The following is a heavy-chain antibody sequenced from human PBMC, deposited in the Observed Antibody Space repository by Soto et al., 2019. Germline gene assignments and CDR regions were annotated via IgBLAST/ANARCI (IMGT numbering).Heavy chain of an antibody. V-gene: IGHV3-74*01. D-gene: IGHD2-15*01. CDR3: VRTSLVVAAATREDY. J-gene: IGHJ4*02. CDR2: INSDGSST. CDR1: GFTFSSYW. Sequence: EVQLVESGGGLVQPGGSLRLSCAASGFTFSSYWMHWVRQAPGKGLVWVSPINSDGSSTSYADSVKGGFTISRDNAKNTLYLQMNSLRAEDTAVYYCVRTSLVVAAATREDYWGQGALVTFSS.